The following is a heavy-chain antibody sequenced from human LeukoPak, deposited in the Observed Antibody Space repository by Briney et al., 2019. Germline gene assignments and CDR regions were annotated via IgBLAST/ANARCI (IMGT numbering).Heavy chain of an antibody. Sequence: SETLSLTCTVSGGSISSSSYYWGWIRQPPGKGLEWIGSIYYSGSTYYNPSLKSRVTISVDTSKNQFSLKLSSVTAADTAVYYCARDLSGLRYSSSSEGAFDIWGQGTMVTVSS. J-gene: IGHJ3*02. CDR2: IYYSGST. CDR1: GGSISSSSYY. V-gene: IGHV4-39*07. CDR3: ARDLSGLRYSSSSEGAFDI. D-gene: IGHD6-6*01.